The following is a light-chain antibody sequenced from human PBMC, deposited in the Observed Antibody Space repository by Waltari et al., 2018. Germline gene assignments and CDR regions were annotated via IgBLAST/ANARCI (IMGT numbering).Light chain of an antibody. Sequence: SVLTQPPSVSGTPGQRVSISCSGSSSNIGSKSVNWYQQVPGTAPKLLIYSNNQRPSGVPDRFSGSKSVTSASLAIIGLQSEDEADYYCATWDDSLNGLFGGGTKLTVL. CDR3: ATWDDSLNGL. J-gene: IGLJ2*01. CDR1: SSNIGSKS. CDR2: SNN. V-gene: IGLV1-44*01.